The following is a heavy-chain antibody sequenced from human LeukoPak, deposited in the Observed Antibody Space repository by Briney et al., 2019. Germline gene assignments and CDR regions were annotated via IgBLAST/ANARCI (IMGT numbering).Heavy chain of an antibody. CDR3: ARVSRLWELLPEAYSFNS. D-gene: IGHD1-26*01. CDR1: GYTFTCYY. J-gene: IGHJ4*02. V-gene: IGHV1-2*02. Sequence: ASVKVSCKASGYTFTCYYMHWVRQAPGQGREWMGWINPNSGGTNYAQKFQGRVTLTRDASINTAYMELSRLRSDDTAVYYCARVSRLWELLPEAYSFNSGGQGTLVTVSP. CDR2: INPNSGGT.